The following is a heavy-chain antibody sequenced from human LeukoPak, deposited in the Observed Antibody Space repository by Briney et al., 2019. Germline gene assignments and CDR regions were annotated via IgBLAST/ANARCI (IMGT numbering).Heavy chain of an antibody. D-gene: IGHD3-9*01. CDR3: ARDLREGVYYDILTGHAPDYGMDV. CDR2: IWYDGSNK. CDR1: GFTFSSYG. Sequence: PGGSLRLSCAASGFTFSSYGMHWVRQAPGKGLEWVAVIWYDGSNKYYADSVKGRFTISRDNSKNTLYLQMNSLRAEDTAVYYCARDLREGVYYDILTGHAPDYGMDVWGQGTTVTVSS. V-gene: IGHV3-33*01. J-gene: IGHJ6*02.